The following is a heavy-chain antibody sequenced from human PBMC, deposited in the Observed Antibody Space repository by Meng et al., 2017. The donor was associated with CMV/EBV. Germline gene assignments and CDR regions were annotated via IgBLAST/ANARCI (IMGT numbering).Heavy chain of an antibody. Sequence: VQLWPCEAELSMPVCFVQVAVHAADYTSTITYSPWVGQALGTSLEWMGIINPCGGTTSYAQKFPGRCTMTSVPSSSTVYMRLSSLRSDDTAVYYCAREEGIAARSDWFDPWGQGTLVTVSS. D-gene: IGHD6-6*01. V-gene: IGHV1-46*01. CDR1: DYTSTITY. CDR2: INPCGGTT. J-gene: IGHJ5*02. CDR3: AREEGIAARSDWFDP.